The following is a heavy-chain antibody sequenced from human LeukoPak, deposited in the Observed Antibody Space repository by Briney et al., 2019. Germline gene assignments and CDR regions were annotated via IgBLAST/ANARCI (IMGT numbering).Heavy chain of an antibody. D-gene: IGHD1-14*01. CDR2: VYPLDSET. Sequence: GESLQISCQTSGYFFNTFMIAWVRQAPGRGLEWMGLVYPLDSETRYGPSFQGQVTISADKSTSSAFLQWASLKASDTAMYYCVRHNTGADYWGQGTLVTVSS. CDR1: GYFFNTFM. V-gene: IGHV5-51*01. J-gene: IGHJ4*02. CDR3: VRHNTGADY.